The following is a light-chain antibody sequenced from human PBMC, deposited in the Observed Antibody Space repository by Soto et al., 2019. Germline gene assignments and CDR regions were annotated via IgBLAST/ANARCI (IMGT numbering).Light chain of an antibody. V-gene: IGKV2-28*01. Sequence: DLVMTQSPLSLPVTPGEPASISCRSSQSLLDSYGHNYLDWYLQKPGQSPQLLIYLGSNRASGVPDRFSGSGSGTDFTLKISRVEAEDVGVYYCMQALQTPWTFGQGTKVEI. CDR2: LGS. J-gene: IGKJ1*01. CDR3: MQALQTPWT. CDR1: QSLLDSYGHNY.